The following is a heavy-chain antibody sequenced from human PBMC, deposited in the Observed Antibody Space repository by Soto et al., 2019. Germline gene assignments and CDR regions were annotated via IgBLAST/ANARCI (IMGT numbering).Heavy chain of an antibody. CDR2: IYYSGST. Sequence: SETLSLTCTVSGGSISSSSYYWGWIRQPPGKGLEWIGSIYYSGSTYYNPSLKSRVTISVDTSKNQFSLKLSSVTAADTAVYYCARLKGIAVAGTTANWFDPWGQGTLVTVSS. V-gene: IGHV4-39*01. CDR1: GGSISSSSYY. CDR3: ARLKGIAVAGTTANWFDP. J-gene: IGHJ5*02. D-gene: IGHD6-19*01.